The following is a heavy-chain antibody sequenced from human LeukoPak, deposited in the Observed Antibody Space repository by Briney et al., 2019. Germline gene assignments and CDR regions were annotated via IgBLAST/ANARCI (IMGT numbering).Heavy chain of an antibody. Sequence: GGSLRLSCAASGFXVSSNYISWVRQAPGKGLEWVSVIYSGGGTYYADAVKGRFTISRDNSKNTLYLQMNSLRAEDTTVYYCARGYPGLAPWGQGTLVTVSS. J-gene: IGHJ5*02. V-gene: IGHV3-66*01. CDR1: GFXVSSNY. CDR3: ARGYPGLAP. D-gene: IGHD3/OR15-3a*01. CDR2: IYSGGGT.